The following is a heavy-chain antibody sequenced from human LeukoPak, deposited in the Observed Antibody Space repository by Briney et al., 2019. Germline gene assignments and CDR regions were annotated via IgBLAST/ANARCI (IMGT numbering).Heavy chain of an antibody. CDR2: ISSDGSNK. V-gene: IGHV3-30-3*01. J-gene: IGHJ4*02. CDR1: RFTFSSCA. Sequence: PGGSLRLSCAASRFTFSSCAMHWVRQAPGKGLEWVAVISSDGSNKFYSDSVKGRFTISRDNSKNTLYLQMNSLRVEDTAVYYCARVYGDYVVDYWGQGTLVTVSS. D-gene: IGHD4-17*01. CDR3: ARVYGDYVVDY.